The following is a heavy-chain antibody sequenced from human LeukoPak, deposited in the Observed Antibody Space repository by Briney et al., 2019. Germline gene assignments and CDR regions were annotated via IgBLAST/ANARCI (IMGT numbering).Heavy chain of an antibody. CDR1: GFIFSSYG. CDR2: ISDGGSNK. CDR3: AKGGDSIGYYGRPDY. D-gene: IGHD3-22*01. J-gene: IGHJ4*02. V-gene: IGHV3-30*18. Sequence: PGGSLRLSCVTSGFIFSSYGMHWVRQAPDKGLEWVAVISDGGSNKYYADSVKGRFIISRDNSKNTLYLQMNSLRAGDTAVYYCAKGGDSIGYYGRPDYWGQGTLVTVSS.